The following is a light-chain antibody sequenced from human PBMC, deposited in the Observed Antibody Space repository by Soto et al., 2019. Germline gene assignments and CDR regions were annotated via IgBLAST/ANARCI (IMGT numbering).Light chain of an antibody. J-gene: IGKJ5*01. CDR2: DVS. CDR1: QNISSY. Sequence: VLSQSPPTLSLSPGKRATLSCRASQNISSYLIWYQQKPGQAPRLLIYDVSNRATGIPARFSGSGSGTEFTLTISSLQSEDFVVYYCQQRSNWPITLGQLTRLEI. V-gene: IGKV3-11*01. CDR3: QQRSNWPIT.